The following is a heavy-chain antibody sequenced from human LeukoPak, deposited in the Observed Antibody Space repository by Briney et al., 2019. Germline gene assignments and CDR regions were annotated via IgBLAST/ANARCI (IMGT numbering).Heavy chain of an antibody. D-gene: IGHD3-10*01. CDR2: IKSKIDSDTT. V-gene: IGHV3-15*01. CDR3: TTDLPYYYGSGSYVT. J-gene: IGHJ4*02. CDR1: GFPFNDAW. Sequence: PGGSLRLSCAAPGFPFNDAWMSWVRQAPGKGREWVGRIKSKIDSDTTDYAAPVKGRFTISRDDSKKTLYLQMNSLKTDDTAVYYCTTDLPYYYGSGSYVTWGQGTLVTVSS.